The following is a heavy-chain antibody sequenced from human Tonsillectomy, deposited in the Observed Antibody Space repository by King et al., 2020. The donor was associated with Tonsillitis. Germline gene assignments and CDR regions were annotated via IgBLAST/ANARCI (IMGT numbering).Heavy chain of an antibody. V-gene: IGHV1-69*01. CDR2: IIPIFGTT. CDR1: GGTFSSYG. CDR3: ARGMTIFGVVTPNMDV. J-gene: IGHJ6*03. D-gene: IGHD3-3*01. Sequence: VQLVQSGAEVKKPGSSVKVSCKASGGTFSSYGISWVRQAPGHGLEWMGGIIPIFGTTNYAQKFQGRVTITADESTSTAYMELSSLRSEDTAVYYCARGMTIFGVVTPNMDVWGKGTTVTVSS.